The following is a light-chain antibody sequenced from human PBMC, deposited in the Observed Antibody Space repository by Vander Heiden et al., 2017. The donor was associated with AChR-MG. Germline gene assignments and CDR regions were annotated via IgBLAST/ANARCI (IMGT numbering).Light chain of an antibody. CDR2: CAS. CDR1: QSESYNS. J-gene: IGKJ2*01. Sequence: IVLTHSPGTLSLSPGDRATLSCRASQSESYNSLIWYKQKPGQASRLLFYCASSRATGIPDRFSGSVCGKECTLTVTRKEPEDFAVYYCQRDGGSQEYIYGQASKL. CDR3: QRDGGSQEYI. V-gene: IGKV3-20*01.